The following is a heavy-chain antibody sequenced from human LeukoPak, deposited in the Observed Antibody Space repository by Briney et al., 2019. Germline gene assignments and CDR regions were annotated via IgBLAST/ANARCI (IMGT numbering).Heavy chain of an antibody. CDR3: ARAELPAMTTVEHRATNYYYYYGMDV. Sequence: ASVKVSCKASGGTFSSYAISWVRQAPGQGLEWRGGIIPIFGTANDAQKFQGRVTITADKSTSTAYMELSSLRSEDTAVYYCARAELPAMTTVEHRATNYYYYYGMDVWGKGTTVTVSS. CDR2: IIPIFGTA. V-gene: IGHV1-69*06. J-gene: IGHJ6*04. CDR1: GGTFSSYA. D-gene: IGHD4-23*01.